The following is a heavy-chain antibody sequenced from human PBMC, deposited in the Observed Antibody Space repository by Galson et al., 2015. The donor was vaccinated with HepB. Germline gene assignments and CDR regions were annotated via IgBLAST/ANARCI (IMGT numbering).Heavy chain of an antibody. V-gene: IGHV3-23*01. Sequence: SLRLSGAASGFTFSSSAMGWVRQAPGKGLEWVSAITGSGGSTYYADSVRGRFTISRDNSENTLYLQMNSLRAEDTAIYFCAKDRSAWYSRGFDIWGQGTMVTVSS. CDR1: GFTFSSSA. CDR2: ITGSGGST. D-gene: IGHD6-19*01. J-gene: IGHJ3*02. CDR3: AKDRSAWYSRGFDI.